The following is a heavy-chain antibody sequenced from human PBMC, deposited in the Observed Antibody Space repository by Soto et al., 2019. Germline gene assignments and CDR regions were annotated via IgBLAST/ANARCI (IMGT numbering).Heavy chain of an antibody. Sequence: SETLSLTCTVSGDSFTSYFWSWLRQPPGKGLECIGYVYHTGSTEYNPSLESRVVISIDTSKNQFSLKLNSVTAADTAVYYCATRVPNTRAYVGVFDYWGQGTQVTVSS. CDR2: VYHTGST. CDR1: GDSFTSYF. D-gene: IGHD3-16*01. CDR3: ATRVPNTRAYVGVFDY. V-gene: IGHV4-59*08. J-gene: IGHJ4*02.